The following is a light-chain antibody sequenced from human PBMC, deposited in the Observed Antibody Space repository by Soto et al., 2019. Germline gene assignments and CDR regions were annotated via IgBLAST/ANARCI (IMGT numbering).Light chain of an antibody. Sequence: EIVLTQSPGTLSLSPGERATLSCRASQSVSSSYLAWYQQKPGQAPRLLIYGASSRATGIPYRFSGSGSGTDFTLTIRRLEPEDFAVYYWQQYGSSRTFGQGTKVEIK. CDR2: GAS. CDR3: QQYGSSRT. V-gene: IGKV3-20*01. CDR1: QSVSSSY. J-gene: IGKJ1*01.